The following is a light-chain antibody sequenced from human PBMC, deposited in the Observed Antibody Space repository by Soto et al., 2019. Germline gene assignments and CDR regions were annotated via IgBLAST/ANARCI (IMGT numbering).Light chain of an antibody. CDR1: QCIGSY. CDR2: AAS. V-gene: IGKV1-9*01. Sequence: IQLTQSPSSLSASVGDRVTITCRASQCIGSYLAWYQQKPGEAPKLLIFAASTLQSGVPSRFSGSGSGTDFTLTISSLQAEDFATYYCQQLSTYPSTFGGGTKVDIK. J-gene: IGKJ4*01. CDR3: QQLSTYPST.